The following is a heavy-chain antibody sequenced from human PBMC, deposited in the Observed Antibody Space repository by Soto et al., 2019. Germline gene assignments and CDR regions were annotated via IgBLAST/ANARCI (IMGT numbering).Heavy chain of an antibody. Sequence: SETLSLTCAVSSGSISSSNWWSWVRQPPGKGLEWIGEIYHSGSTNYNPSLKSRVTISVDKSKNQFSLKLSSVTAADTAVYYCARKKGTTVGNYYYYYMDVWGKGTTVTVSS. CDR2: IYHSGST. J-gene: IGHJ6*03. CDR3: ARKKGTTVGNYYYYYMDV. CDR1: SGSISSSNW. D-gene: IGHD4-17*01. V-gene: IGHV4-4*02.